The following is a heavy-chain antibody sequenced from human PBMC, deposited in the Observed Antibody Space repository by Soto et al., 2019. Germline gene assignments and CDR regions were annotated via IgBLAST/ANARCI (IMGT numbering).Heavy chain of an antibody. CDR2: ISTSSTI. CDR3: ARDLNYGLFDY. CDR1: GFTFSSYS. D-gene: IGHD4-17*01. V-gene: IGHV3-48*01. Sequence: EVQLVESGGGLVQPGGSLRLSCAASGFTFSSYSMNWVRQAPGKGLEWVSYISTSSTIYYADSVKGRFTISRDNAKNSLYLQMNSLRAEDTAVYYCARDLNYGLFDYGGQGTLVTVSS. J-gene: IGHJ4*02.